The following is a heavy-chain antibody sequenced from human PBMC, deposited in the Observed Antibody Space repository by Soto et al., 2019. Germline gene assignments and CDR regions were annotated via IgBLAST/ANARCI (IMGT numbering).Heavy chain of an antibody. D-gene: IGHD3-9*01. Sequence: PSETLSLTSTVSGASLSSGSYYRSWIRQPPGKRLEWVAYVYYTGTTKYNPSLESRVTMSVDMSKNPVSLKLKSVTAADTAVYYCARAASPYFDLLSAFHPWGQGTRVTVCS. V-gene: IGHV4-61*01. CDR3: ARAASPYFDLLSAFHP. CDR1: GASLSSGSYY. J-gene: IGHJ5*02. CDR2: VYYTGTT.